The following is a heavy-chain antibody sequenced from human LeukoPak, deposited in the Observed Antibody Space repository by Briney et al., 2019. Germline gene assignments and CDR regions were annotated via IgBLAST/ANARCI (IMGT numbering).Heavy chain of an antibody. J-gene: IGHJ4*02. CDR2: IYYSGST. CDR1: GDSINSYY. Sequence: SETLSLTCSVSGDSINSYYWSWIRQPPGKGLEWIGYIYYSGSTNYNPSLKSRVTISVDTSKNQFSLRLSSVTAADTALYYCARVPGYMVEDYFDYWGQGTLVTVSS. V-gene: IGHV4-59*01. CDR3: ARVPGYMVEDYFDY. D-gene: IGHD6-13*01.